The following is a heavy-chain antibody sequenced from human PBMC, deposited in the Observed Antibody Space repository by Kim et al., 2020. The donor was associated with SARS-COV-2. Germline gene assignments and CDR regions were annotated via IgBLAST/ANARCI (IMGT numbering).Heavy chain of an antibody. D-gene: IGHD2-15*01. CDR3: ARGRMAPKHPPFDP. J-gene: IGHJ5*02. V-gene: IGHV4-59*09. Sequence: NPSLKSRVTISVDTSKNQFSLKLSSVTAADTAVYYCARGRMAPKHPPFDPWGQGTLVTVSS.